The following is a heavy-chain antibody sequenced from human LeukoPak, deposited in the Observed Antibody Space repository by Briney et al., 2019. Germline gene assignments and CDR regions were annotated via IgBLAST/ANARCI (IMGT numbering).Heavy chain of an antibody. D-gene: IGHD5-24*01. J-gene: IGHJ2*01. CDR3: ARRDGYNSAGGYWYFDL. V-gene: IGHV4-4*07. CDR2: IYTSGST. Sequence: SETLSLTCTVSGGSISSYSWSWIRQPAGKGLEWIGRIYTSGSTNYNPSLKRRVTISVDKSKNQFSLKLSSVTAADTAVYYCARRDGYNSAGGYWYFDLWGRGILVTVSS. CDR1: GGSISSYS.